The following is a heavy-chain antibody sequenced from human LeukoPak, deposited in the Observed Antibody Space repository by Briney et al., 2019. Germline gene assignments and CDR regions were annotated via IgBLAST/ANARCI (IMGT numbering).Heavy chain of an antibody. J-gene: IGHJ5*02. D-gene: IGHD1-1*01. CDR1: GGSISSYY. CDR2: IYYSGST. V-gene: IGHV4-59*01. Sequence: SETLSLTCTVSGGSISSYYCSSIRQPPGKGLEWIGYIYYSGSTNYNPSLKSRVTISVDTAKNQFSLKLSSLTAADTAVYYCARDLRRYDFDPWGQGTLVTVPS. CDR3: ARDLRRYDFDP.